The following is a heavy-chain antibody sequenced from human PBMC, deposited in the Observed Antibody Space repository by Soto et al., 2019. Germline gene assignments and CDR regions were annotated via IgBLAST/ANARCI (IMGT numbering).Heavy chain of an antibody. CDR3: AGEGQAPYYYYGMDV. Sequence: QVQVVQSGDEVKKPGASVKVSCKASGYTFTNYGFSWVRQAPGQGLEWMGWISGYNGNTKYAEKFQGRVTMTTDTSTSTAHMELRSLRSADTAVYYCAGEGQAPYYYYGMDVWGQGTAVTVSS. V-gene: IGHV1-18*01. CDR1: GYTFTNYG. CDR2: ISGYNGNT. J-gene: IGHJ6*02.